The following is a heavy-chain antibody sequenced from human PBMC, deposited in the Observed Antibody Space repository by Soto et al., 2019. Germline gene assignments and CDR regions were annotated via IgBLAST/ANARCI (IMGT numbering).Heavy chain of an antibody. CDR2: IIPIFGTA. CDR3: ARDKDTAPQLYYYGMDV. V-gene: IGHV1-69*13. CDR1: GGTFSSYA. Sequence: GASVKVSCKASGGTFSSYAISWVRQAPGQGLEWMGGIIPIFGTANYAQKFQGRVTITADESTSTAYMDLSSLRSEDTAVYYCARDKDTAPQLYYYGMDVWGQGTTVTVS. D-gene: IGHD5-18*01. J-gene: IGHJ6*02.